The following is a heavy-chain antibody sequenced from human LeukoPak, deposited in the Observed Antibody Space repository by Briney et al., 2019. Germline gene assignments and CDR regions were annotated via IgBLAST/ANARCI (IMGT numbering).Heavy chain of an antibody. D-gene: IGHD3-22*01. Sequence: GGSLRLSCAASGFTFRSYVMNWVREAPGKGLEWVSYISSSGSTIYYADSVKGRFTISRDNAKNSLYLQMNSLRAEDTAVYYCARDFNYYDSSGYPHWYFDLWGRGTLVTVSS. V-gene: IGHV3-48*03. CDR1: GFTFRSYV. CDR2: ISSSGSTI. CDR3: ARDFNYYDSSGYPHWYFDL. J-gene: IGHJ2*01.